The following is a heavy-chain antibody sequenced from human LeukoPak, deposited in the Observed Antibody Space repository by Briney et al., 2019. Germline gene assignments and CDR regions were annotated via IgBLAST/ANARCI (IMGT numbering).Heavy chain of an antibody. CDR2: IYSGGST. Sequence: GGSLRLSCAASGFTVSSNYMSWVRQAPGKGLEWVSVIYSGGSTYHADSVKGRFTISRDNAKNSLYLQMNSLRTEDTALYYCAKSNIHDYGDYGGSGFFDYWGQGTLVTVSS. V-gene: IGHV3-53*05. J-gene: IGHJ4*02. CDR1: GFTVSSNY. CDR3: AKSNIHDYGDYGGSGFFDY. D-gene: IGHD4-17*01.